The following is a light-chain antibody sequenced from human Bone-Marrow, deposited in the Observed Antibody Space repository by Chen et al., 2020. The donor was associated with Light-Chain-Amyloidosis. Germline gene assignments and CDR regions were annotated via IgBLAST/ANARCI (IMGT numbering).Light chain of an antibody. CDR3: QQYGTSPLT. CDR1: QTISSNY. Sequence: EIVLTQSPGTLSLSPGEGANLSCRASQTISSNYLTWYQQKFGQAPRLLIYGSSSRATGIPDRFTGSGSGTCFTLTINRLAPEDFAMYYCQQYGTSPLTVGGGTKVEIK. V-gene: IGKV3-20*01. J-gene: IGKJ4*01. CDR2: GSS.